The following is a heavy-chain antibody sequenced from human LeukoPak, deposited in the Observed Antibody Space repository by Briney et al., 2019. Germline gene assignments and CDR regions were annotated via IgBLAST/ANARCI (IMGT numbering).Heavy chain of an antibody. D-gene: IGHD4-11*01. V-gene: IGHV4-59*01. Sequence: SETLSLTCTVSGGSFSSYFWSWLRQPPGKGLEWIGYIYYSGSTHYNSSLTSRVTISLDTSRNQFSLKLTSVTAADTAVYYCARDRYSNLDYWGQGTLVTVSS. CDR1: GGSFSSYF. J-gene: IGHJ4*02. CDR2: IYYSGST. CDR3: ARDRYSNLDY.